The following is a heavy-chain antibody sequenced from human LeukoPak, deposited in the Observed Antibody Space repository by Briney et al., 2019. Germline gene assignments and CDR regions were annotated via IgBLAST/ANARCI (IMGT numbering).Heavy chain of an antibody. CDR1: GFTFSSYE. Sequence: GGSLRLSCAASGFTFSSYEMNWVRQAPGKGLEWVSYISSSGSTIYYADSVKGRFTISRDNAKNSLYLQMNSLRAEDTAVYYCASIRFGELARDYWGQGTLVTVSS. CDR2: ISSSGSTI. V-gene: IGHV3-48*03. CDR3: ASIRFGELARDY. J-gene: IGHJ4*02. D-gene: IGHD3-10*01.